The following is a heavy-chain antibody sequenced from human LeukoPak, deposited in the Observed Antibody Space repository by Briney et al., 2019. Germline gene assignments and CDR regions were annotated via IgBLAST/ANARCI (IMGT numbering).Heavy chain of an antibody. CDR1: GGSISSYY. V-gene: IGHV4-59*08. CDR3: ARQYSSSSYFDY. J-gene: IGHJ4*02. D-gene: IGHD6-6*01. CDR2: VYYSGRT. Sequence: PSETLSLTCIISGGSISSYYWTWIRQPPGKGLEWIGNVYYSGRTNYNPSLEIRVTISVDTSKNQFSLNLTSVTAADTAVYYCARQYSSSSYFDYWGQGTLVTVSS.